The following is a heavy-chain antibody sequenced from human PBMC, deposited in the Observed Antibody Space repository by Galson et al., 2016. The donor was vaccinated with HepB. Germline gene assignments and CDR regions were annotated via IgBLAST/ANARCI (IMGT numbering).Heavy chain of an antibody. CDR1: FNAYY. CDR3: ARGYDTGWSDY. J-gene: IGHJ4*02. V-gene: IGHV1-2*04. CDR2: INVNSGGA. D-gene: IGHD6-19*01. Sequence: FNAYYIHWVRQAPGQGLEWMGWINVNSGGAKFAQKFEGWVTLTRDTSSSIAYMELSNLRSDATAVYFCARGYDTGWSDYWGQGTLVTVSS.